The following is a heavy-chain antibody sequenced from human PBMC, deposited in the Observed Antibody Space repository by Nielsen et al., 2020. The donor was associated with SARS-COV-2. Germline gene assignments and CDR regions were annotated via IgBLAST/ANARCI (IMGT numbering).Heavy chain of an antibody. Sequence: SVKVSCKASGGTFSSYAISWVRQAPGQGLEWMGGIIPIFGTANYAQKFQGRVTITADESTSTAYMELSSLRSEDTAMYYCGRDSSDILTGYSGHYYFDYWGQGTLVTVSS. D-gene: IGHD3-9*01. J-gene: IGHJ4*02. CDR3: GRDSSDILTGYSGHYYFDY. V-gene: IGHV1-69*13. CDR1: GGTFSSYA. CDR2: IIPIFGTA.